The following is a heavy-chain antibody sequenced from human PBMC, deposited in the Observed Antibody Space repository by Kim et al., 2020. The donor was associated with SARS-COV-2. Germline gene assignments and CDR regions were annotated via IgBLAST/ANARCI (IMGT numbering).Heavy chain of an antibody. CDR3: AREGVGVWGAFDI. J-gene: IGHJ3*02. CDR2: IKQDGSEK. D-gene: IGHD3-16*01. Sequence: GGSLRLSCAASGFTFSSYWMSWVRQAPGKGLEWVANIKQDGSEKYYVDSVKGRFTISRDNAKNSLYLQMNSLRAEDTAVYYCAREGVGVWGAFDIWGQGTMVTVSS. CDR1: GFTFSSYW. V-gene: IGHV3-7*01.